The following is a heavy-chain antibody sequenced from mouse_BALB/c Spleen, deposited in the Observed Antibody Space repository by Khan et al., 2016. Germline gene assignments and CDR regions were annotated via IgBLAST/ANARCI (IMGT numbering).Heavy chain of an antibody. CDR2: INSDGSAI. Sequence: EVQLLETGGGLVQPGGSRGLSCEGSGFTFSGFWMSWVRQTPGKTLEWIGDINSDGSAINYAPSIKDRFTISRENDKSTLYLQMSNVRSEDTATYFCMRYVGYWWYFDVWGGGTTVTVAS. V-gene: IGHV11-2*02. D-gene: IGHD2-3*01. CDR1: GFTFSGFW. CDR3: MRYVGYWWYFDV. J-gene: IGHJ1*01.